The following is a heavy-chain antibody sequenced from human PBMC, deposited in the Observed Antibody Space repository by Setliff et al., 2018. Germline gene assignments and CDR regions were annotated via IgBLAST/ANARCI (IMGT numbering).Heavy chain of an antibody. Sequence: SETLSLTCTVSGGSISSGSYYWSWIRQPAGKGLEWIGRVSTSGSTNYNPSLKSRVTISVDTSKNQFSLKVSSVTAADTAVYYCARSFSRREKFLLDYWGQGALVTVSS. V-gene: IGHV4-61*02. J-gene: IGHJ4*02. CDR3: ARSFSRREKFLLDY. CDR1: GGSISSGSYY. CDR2: VSTSGST.